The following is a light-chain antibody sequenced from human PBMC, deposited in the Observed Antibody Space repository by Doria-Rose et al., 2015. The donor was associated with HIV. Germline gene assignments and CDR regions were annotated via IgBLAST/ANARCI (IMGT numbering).Light chain of an antibody. CDR2: WAS. J-gene: IGKJ3*01. CDR3: QQYYDTPS. Sequence: DIRVTQSPESLGMSLGERATLNCKSNQSLLYTSKNYLAWYQQKPGQPPKLLIYWASTRQSAVTARFSGSGSGTDYTLTISSLEAEDVAVYYRQQYYDTPSFGPGTTVDIK. CDR1: QSLLYTSKNY. V-gene: IGKV4-1*01.